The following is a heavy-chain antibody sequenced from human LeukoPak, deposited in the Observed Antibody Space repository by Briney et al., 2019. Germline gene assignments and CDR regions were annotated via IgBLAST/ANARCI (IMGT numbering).Heavy chain of an antibody. V-gene: IGHV1-69*13. CDR2: IIPFFGET. CDR1: RGTFDNYA. Sequence: SVKVSCKASRGTFDNYAISWVRQAPGQGLEWMGGIIPFFGETNYAQSFQGRVTITADESTGTAYMELSSLRSEDTAVYYCAKSYYGSRGYYYGGGVFDIWGQGTMVTVS. D-gene: IGHD3-22*01. CDR3: AKSYYGSRGYYYGGGVFDI. J-gene: IGHJ3*02.